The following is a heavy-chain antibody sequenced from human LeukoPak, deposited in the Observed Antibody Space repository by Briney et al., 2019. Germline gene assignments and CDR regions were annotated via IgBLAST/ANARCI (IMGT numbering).Heavy chain of an antibody. V-gene: IGHV3-23*01. Sequence: GGSLRLSCAASGFTFSSYAMSWVRQAPGKGLEWVSAISGSGGSTFYADSVKGRFTISRDNSKNTLYLQMNSLRAEDTAIYYCAKASFDIVVLTAWDHWGQGTLVTVSS. CDR2: ISGSGGST. CDR3: AKASFDIVVLTAWDH. J-gene: IGHJ4*02. D-gene: IGHD2-21*02. CDR1: GFTFSSYA.